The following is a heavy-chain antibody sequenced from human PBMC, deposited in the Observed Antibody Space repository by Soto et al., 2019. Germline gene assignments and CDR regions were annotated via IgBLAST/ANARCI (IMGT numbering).Heavy chain of an antibody. J-gene: IGHJ3*02. CDR2: IYHSGST. D-gene: IGHD2-15*01. V-gene: IGHV4-30-2*01. CDR3: ARDASRYCSGGSCYTEAFDI. Sequence: PSETLSLTCAVSGGSISSGGYSWSWIRQPPGKGLEWIGYIYHSGSTYYNPSLKSRVTISVDRSKNQFSLKLSSVTAADTAVYYCARDASRYCSGGSCYTEAFDIWGQGTMVTVSS. CDR1: GGSISSGGYS.